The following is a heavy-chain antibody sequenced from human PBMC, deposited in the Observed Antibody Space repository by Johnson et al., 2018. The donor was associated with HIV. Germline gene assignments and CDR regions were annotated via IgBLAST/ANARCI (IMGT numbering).Heavy chain of an antibody. CDR1: GFTFSSYG. CDR2: IRYDGRNK. CDR3: ARLGGEHGFDI. V-gene: IGHV3-30*02. Sequence: QVQLVESGGGVVQPGGSLRLSCAASGFTFSSYGMHWVRQAPGKGLEWVAFIRYDGRNKYYADSVKGRFTISRDNSKYTLYLHMNNLTTEDSGVNYCARLGGEHGFDIWGQGTKVTVSS. J-gene: IGHJ3*02. D-gene: IGHD2-21*01.